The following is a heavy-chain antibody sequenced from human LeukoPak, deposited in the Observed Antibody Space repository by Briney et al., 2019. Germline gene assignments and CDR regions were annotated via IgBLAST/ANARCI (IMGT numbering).Heavy chain of an antibody. CDR3: ARPYSSSSPNWFDP. D-gene: IGHD6-6*01. J-gene: IGHJ5*02. Sequence: GWSLRLSCAASGFTFSSYWMHWVRQAPGKGLVWVSRISSDGSTTTYADSVKGRFTISRDNAKNTLYLQMNSLGAEDTAVYYCARPYSSSSPNWFDPWGQGTLVTVSS. V-gene: IGHV3-74*01. CDR2: ISSDGSTT. CDR1: GFTFSSYW.